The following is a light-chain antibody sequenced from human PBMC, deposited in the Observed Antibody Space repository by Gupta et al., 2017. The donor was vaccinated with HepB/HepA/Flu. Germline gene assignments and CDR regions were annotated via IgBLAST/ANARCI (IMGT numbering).Light chain of an antibody. V-gene: IGLV3-21*03. Sequence: LTPPPSVAVAPGTTARHPRGGNNLGTYAVHWYQQKPGQAPVLVLYDDNDRPSGIPERFSGSNSGNTATLSISRVEAGDEADYYCQMWDNFSDHVVFGGGTKLTVL. CDR2: DDN. CDR3: QMWDNFSDHVV. CDR1: NLGTYA. J-gene: IGLJ2*01.